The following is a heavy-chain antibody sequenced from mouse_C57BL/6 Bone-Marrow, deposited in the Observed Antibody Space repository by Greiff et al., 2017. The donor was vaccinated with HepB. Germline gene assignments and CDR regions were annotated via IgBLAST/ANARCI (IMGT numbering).Heavy chain of an antibody. CDR2: IDPANGNT. D-gene: IGHD4-1*01. Sequence: VQLKESVAELVRPGASVKLSCTASGFNIKNTYMHWVKQRPEQGLEWIGRIDPANGNTKYAPKFQGKATITADTSSNTAYLQLSSLTSEDTAIYYCALTGTSGYWYFDVWGTGTTVTVSS. CDR3: ALTGTSGYWYFDV. V-gene: IGHV14-3*01. CDR1: GFNIKNTY. J-gene: IGHJ1*03.